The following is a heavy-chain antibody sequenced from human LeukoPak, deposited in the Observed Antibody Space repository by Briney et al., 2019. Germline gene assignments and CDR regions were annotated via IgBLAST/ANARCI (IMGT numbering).Heavy chain of an antibody. CDR1: GYSFTSYW. D-gene: IGHD2-2*01. J-gene: IGHJ6*03. CDR3: ARRVVVPADDRGYYYYYYYMDV. CDR2: IYPGDSDT. Sequence: GESLKISCKGSGYSFTSYWIGWVRQMPGKGLEWMGIIYPGDSDTRYSPSFQGQVTISADKSISTAYLQWSSLKASDTAMYYCARRVVVPADDRGYYYYYYYMDVWGKGTTVTASS. V-gene: IGHV5-51*01.